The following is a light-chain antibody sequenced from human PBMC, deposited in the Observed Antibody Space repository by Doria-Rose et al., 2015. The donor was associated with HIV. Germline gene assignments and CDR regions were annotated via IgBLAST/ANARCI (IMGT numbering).Light chain of an antibody. J-gene: IGKJ3*01. CDR1: QSLLYTSKNY. V-gene: IGKV4-1*01. CDR3: QQYYDTPS. Sequence: DIRVTQSPESLGMSLGERATLNCKSNQSLLYTSKNYLAWYQQKPGQPPTLLIYWASTRQSVVPGRFSGSGSGTDFSLTISSLEAEDVAVYYCQQYYDTPSFGPGTTVDIK. CDR2: WAS.